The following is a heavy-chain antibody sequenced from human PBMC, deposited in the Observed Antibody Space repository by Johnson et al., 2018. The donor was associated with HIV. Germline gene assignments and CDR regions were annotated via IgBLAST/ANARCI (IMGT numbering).Heavy chain of an antibody. CDR3: AREATGALGAFDI. CDR2: ISYDGSNK. CDR1: GFTFSSYA. V-gene: IGHV3-30*04. J-gene: IGHJ3*02. D-gene: IGHD1-1*01. Sequence: QVQLVESGGGVVQPGRSLRLSCAASGFTFSSYAMHWVRQAPGKGLEWVAVISYDGSNKYYADSVKGRFTISRDNSKNTLYLQLNSLRAEDTAVYYCAREATGALGAFDIWGQGTMVSVSS.